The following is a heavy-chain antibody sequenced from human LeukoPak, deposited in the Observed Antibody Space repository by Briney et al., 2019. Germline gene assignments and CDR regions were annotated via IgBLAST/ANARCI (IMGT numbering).Heavy chain of an antibody. CDR2: TFYRSKWYN. D-gene: IGHD6-13*01. CDR3: AREAAAGWVDY. V-gene: IGHV6-1*01. CDR1: SSYA. J-gene: IGHJ4*02. Sequence: SSYAISWVRQAPGQGLEWMGRTFYRSKWYNHYAVSVKSRITINPDTSKNQFSLQLNSVTPEDTAVYYCAREAAAGWVDYWGQGTLVTVSS.